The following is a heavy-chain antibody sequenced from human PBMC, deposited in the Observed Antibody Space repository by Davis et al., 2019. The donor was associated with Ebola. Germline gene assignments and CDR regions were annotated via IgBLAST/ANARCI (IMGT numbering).Heavy chain of an antibody. Sequence: SETLSLTCAVSGGPFNGYYWSWIRQPPGKGLEWIAEIDHSGTTNYNSSLKSRITIAVDTSKKQFSLRLISVTAADTAMYYCARDNVAVAGTGFDYWGQGTLVTVSS. V-gene: IGHV4-34*01. D-gene: IGHD6-19*01. CDR3: ARDNVAVAGTGFDY. CDR1: GGPFNGYY. J-gene: IGHJ4*02. CDR2: IDHSGTT.